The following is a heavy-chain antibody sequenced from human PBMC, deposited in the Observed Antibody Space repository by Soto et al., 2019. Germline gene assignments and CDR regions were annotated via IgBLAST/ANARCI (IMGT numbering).Heavy chain of an antibody. V-gene: IGHV1-69*13. CDR3: ARVEKTLYDSSGYYYS. D-gene: IGHD3-22*01. CDR2: IIPIFGTA. J-gene: IGHJ4*02. Sequence: SVKVSCKASGGTFSSYAISWVRQAPGQGLEWMGGIIPIFGTANYAQKFQGRVTITADESTSTAYMELSSLRSEDTAVYYCARVEKTLYDSSGYYYSWGQGTLVTVSS. CDR1: GGTFSSYA.